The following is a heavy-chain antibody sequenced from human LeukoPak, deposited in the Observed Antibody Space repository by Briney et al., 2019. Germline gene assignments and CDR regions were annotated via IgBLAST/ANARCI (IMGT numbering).Heavy chain of an antibody. J-gene: IGHJ4*02. CDR3: AKEQERFLEWLSFDY. Sequence: RGSLRLSGAASGFTFDDYAMHWVRQAPRKGLEWVSPISGDGGSTYYADSVKGRFTISRDNSKNSLYLQMNSLRTEDTALYYCAKEQERFLEWLSFDYWGQGTLVTVSS. CDR2: ISGDGGST. V-gene: IGHV3-43*02. D-gene: IGHD3-3*01. CDR1: GFTFDDYA.